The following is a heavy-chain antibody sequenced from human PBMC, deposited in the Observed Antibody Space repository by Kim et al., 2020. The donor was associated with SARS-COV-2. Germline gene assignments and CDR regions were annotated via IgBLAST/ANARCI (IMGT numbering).Heavy chain of an antibody. CDR2: IDDSGSA. CDR1: GDSITNYY. V-gene: IGHV4-59*01. J-gene: IGHJ4*02. Sequence: SETLSLTCTVFGDSITNYYWSWIRQPPGKGLEWMGYIDDSGSANYNPSLKSRVTISVDMSKNKSSLNLSSVTAADTAVYYCARDRSGTSYFDCWGQGTRVPSPQ. CDR3: ARDRSGTSYFDC.